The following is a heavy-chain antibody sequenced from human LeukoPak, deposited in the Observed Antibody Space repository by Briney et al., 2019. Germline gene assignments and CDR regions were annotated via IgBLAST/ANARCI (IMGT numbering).Heavy chain of an antibody. CDR3: AKVWGNWNLDI. CDR1: GFTFSSYS. J-gene: IGHJ3*02. CDR2: ISGSGDST. V-gene: IGHV3-23*01. Sequence: GGSLRLSCAASGFTFSSYSMSWVRQAPGKGLEWVSVISGSGDSTYYADSVKGRFTISRDNSKNTLYLQMNSLRAEDTAVYYCAKVWGNWNLDIWGQGTMVTVSS. D-gene: IGHD1-20*01.